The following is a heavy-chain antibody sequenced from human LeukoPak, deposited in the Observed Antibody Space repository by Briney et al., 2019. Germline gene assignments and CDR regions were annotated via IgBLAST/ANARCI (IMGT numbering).Heavy chain of an antibody. Sequence: PGGSLRLSCAASGFTFGNYAMSWVRQAPGKGLIWVSSIIGSGGTTYYTDSVKGRFTISRDNSKNTLYLQMNSLRAEDTAVYYCANHRIAVPFDIWGQGTMVTVSS. J-gene: IGHJ3*02. CDR3: ANHRIAVPFDI. CDR2: IIGSGGTT. V-gene: IGHV3-23*01. CDR1: GFTFGNYA. D-gene: IGHD6-19*01.